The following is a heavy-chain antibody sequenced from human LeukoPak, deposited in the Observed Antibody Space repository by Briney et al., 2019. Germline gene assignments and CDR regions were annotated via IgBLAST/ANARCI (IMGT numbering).Heavy chain of an antibody. D-gene: IGHD1-26*01. CDR1: GFTFSSYG. CDR2: ISGSGGST. J-gene: IGHJ4*02. V-gene: IGHV3-23*01. Sequence: GGSQRLSCAASGFTFSSYGMSWVRQAPGKGLEWVSAISGSGGSTYYADSVKGRFTISRDNSKNTLYLQMNGLRAEDTAVYYCGKGGIVGATTRFYFDYWGQGTLVTVSS. CDR3: GKGGIVGATTRFYFDY.